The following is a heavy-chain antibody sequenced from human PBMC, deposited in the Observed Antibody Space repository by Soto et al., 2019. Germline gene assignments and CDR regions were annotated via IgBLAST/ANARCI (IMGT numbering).Heavy chain of an antibody. V-gene: IGHV3-23*01. D-gene: IGHD2-2*01. CDR2: ISGSCGST. CDR1: GFTFSSYA. CDR3: AKVRGRCSSTSCYRFDY. Sequence: EVQLLESGGGLVQPGGSLRLSCAASGFTFSSYAMSWVRQAPGKGLEWVSAISGSCGSTYYADSVKGRFTISRDNSKNTLYLQMNSLRAEDTAVYYCAKVRGRCSSTSCYRFDYWGQGTLVTVSP. J-gene: IGHJ4*02.